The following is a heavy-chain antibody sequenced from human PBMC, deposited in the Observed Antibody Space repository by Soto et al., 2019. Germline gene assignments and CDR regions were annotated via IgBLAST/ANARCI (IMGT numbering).Heavy chain of an antibody. V-gene: IGHV4-30-4*01. J-gene: IGHJ4*02. Sequence: SETLSLTCTVSGGSTSSDNCWSWIRQPPGKGLEWIGHIYYSGNTDYNPSLKSRLAISIDTSKNQFSLKLSSVTAADTAVYFCAREGGESSDGLYYFDSWGQGSLVTVSS. CDR1: GGSTSSDNC. CDR2: IYYSGNT. CDR3: AREGGESSDGLYYFDS. D-gene: IGHD3-16*01.